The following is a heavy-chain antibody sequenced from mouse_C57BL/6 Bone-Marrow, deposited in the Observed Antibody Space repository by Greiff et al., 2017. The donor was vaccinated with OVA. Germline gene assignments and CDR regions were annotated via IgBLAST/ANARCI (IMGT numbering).Heavy chain of an antibody. D-gene: IGHD4-1*02. CDR3: ARPPTGTWYFDV. J-gene: IGHJ1*03. Sequence: EVQGVESGGGLVQPGGSLKLSCAASGFTFSDYGMAWVRQAPRKGPEWVAFISNLAYSIYYADTVTGRFTISRENAKNTLYLEMSSLRSEDTAMYYCARPPTGTWYFDVWGTGTTVTVSS. CDR2: ISNLAYSI. CDR1: GFTFSDYG. V-gene: IGHV5-15*01.